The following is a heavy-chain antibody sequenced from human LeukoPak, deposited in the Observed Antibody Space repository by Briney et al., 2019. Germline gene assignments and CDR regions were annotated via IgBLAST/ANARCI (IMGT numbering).Heavy chain of an antibody. CDR1: GYTLTELS. D-gene: IGHD2-15*01. CDR2: FDPEDGET. Sequence: ASVKVSCKVSGYTLTELSMHWVRQAPGKGLEWMGGFDPEDGETTYAQKFQGRVTMTEDTSTDTAYMELSSLGSEDTAVYYCATPTLLHDMTFDYWGQGTLVTVSS. J-gene: IGHJ4*02. CDR3: ATPTLLHDMTFDY. V-gene: IGHV1-24*01.